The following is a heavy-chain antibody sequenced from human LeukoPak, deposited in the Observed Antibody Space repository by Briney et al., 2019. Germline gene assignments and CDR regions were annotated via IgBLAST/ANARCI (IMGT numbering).Heavy chain of an antibody. CDR2: IKPDGSDK. J-gene: IGHJ2*01. V-gene: IGHV3-7*01. CDR3: AGSDTIGYLPREWDYWYFDL. Sequence: GGSLRLSCAASGFTFSSYWMSWVRQAPGKGLEWVANIKPDGSDKYYVDSVKGRFTISRDNAKNSLYLQMNSLRAEDTAVYYCAGSDTIGYLPREWDYWYFDLWGRGTLVTVSS. CDR1: GFTFSSYW. D-gene: IGHD3-22*01.